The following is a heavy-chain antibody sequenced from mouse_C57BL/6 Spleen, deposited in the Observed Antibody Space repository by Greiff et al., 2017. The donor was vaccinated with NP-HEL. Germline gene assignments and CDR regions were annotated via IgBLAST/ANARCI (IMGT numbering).Heavy chain of an antibody. V-gene: IGHV14-2*01. CDR1: GFNIKDYY. CDR3: AHYVGSSYEVYYYAMDY. CDR2: IVSEDGES. J-gene: IGHJ4*01. D-gene: IGHD1-1*01. Sequence: EVQLQQSGAELVKPGASVKLSCTASGFNIKDYYMHWVKQRTEQGLEWIGRIVSEDGESKYAPKFQGKATITADTSTNTAYRQFSSLTTEDTAVYYCAHYVGSSYEVYYYAMDYWGQGTSVTVSS.